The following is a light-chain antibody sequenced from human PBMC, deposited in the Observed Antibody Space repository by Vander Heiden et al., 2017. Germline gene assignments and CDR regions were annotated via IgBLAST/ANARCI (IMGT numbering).Light chain of an antibody. V-gene: IGKV1-39*01. CDR3: QQSDSTPPIT. CDR2: AAS. CDR1: QSISSY. J-gene: IGKJ5*01. Sequence: DIQMTQSPSSLPASVGDRVTITCRASQSISSYLNWYQQKPGKAPKLLIYAASSLQSGVPSRFSGSGSGTDFTLTISSLQPEDFATYYCQQSDSTPPITFGQGTRLEIK.